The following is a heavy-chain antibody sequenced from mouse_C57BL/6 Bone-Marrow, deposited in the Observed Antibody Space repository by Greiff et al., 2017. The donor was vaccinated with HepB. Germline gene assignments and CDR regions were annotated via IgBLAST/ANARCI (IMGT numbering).Heavy chain of an antibody. CDR2: IWGVGST. Sequence: QVQLKESGPGLVAPSQSLSITCTVSGFSLTSYGVDWVRQSPGKGLEWLGVIWGVGSTNYNSALKSRMSISKDNSKSQVFLKMNSLQTDDTAVYYCASEVGYYRFAYWGQGTLVTVSA. J-gene: IGHJ3*01. D-gene: IGHD2-3*01. CDR1: GFSLTSYG. CDR3: ASEVGYYRFAY. V-gene: IGHV2-6*01.